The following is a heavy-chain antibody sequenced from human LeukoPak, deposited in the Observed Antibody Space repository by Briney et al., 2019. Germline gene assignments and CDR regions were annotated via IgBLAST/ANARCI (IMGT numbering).Heavy chain of an antibody. D-gene: IGHD2-8*01. CDR3: AKDRCSNGIGCYYYYMDV. CDR1: GFTFSSYG. CDR2: IRNDGSNK. Sequence: GGSLRLSCAASGFTFSSYGMHWVRQAPGKGLEWVAFIRNDGSNKYYADSVKGRLTISRDNSKNTLYLQMNSLRAEDTAVYYCAKDRCSNGIGCYYYYMDVWGKGTTVTISS. V-gene: IGHV3-30*02. J-gene: IGHJ6*03.